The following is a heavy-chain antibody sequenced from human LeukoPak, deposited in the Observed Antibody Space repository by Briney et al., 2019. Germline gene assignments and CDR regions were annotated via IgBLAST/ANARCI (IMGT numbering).Heavy chain of an antibody. J-gene: IGHJ4*02. CDR2: ISGSGGST. Sequence: GGSLRLSCVVSGFIFNNYDMSWVRQAPGKGLEWVSAISGSGGSTYYADSVKGRFTISRDNSKNTLYLQMNSLRAEDTAVYYCAKDPVGIAAAGSFDYWGQGTLVTVSS. CDR3: AKDPVGIAAAGSFDY. V-gene: IGHV3-23*01. CDR1: GFIFNNYD. D-gene: IGHD6-13*01.